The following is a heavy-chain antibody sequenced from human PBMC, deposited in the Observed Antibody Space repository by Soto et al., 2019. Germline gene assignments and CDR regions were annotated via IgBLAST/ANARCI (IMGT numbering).Heavy chain of an antibody. Sequence: QVQLVQSGAEVKKPGSSVKVSCKASGGTFSSYAISWVRQAPGQGLEWMGGIIPIFGTANYAQKFQGRVTITADESTSTAYMELSSLRSEDTAVYYCEREGDDFWSGYHPREQHYYYYYGMDVWGQGTTVTVSS. D-gene: IGHD3-3*01. V-gene: IGHV1-69*01. CDR2: IIPIFGTA. CDR1: GGTFSSYA. J-gene: IGHJ6*02. CDR3: EREGDDFWSGYHPREQHYYYYYGMDV.